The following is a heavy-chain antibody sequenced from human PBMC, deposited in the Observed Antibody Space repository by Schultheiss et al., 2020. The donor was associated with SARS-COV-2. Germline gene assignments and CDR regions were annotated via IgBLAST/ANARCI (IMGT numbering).Heavy chain of an antibody. CDR1: GDSFRGSTHH. V-gene: IGHV4-39*01. J-gene: IGHJ5*02. CDR2: IYYSGST. D-gene: IGHD6-13*01. Sequence: SETLSLTCTVSGDSFRGSTHHWAWIRQPPGKGLEWIGSIYYSGSTYYNPSLKSRVTISVDTSKNQFSLKLTSVIAADTAVYYCARLGASSSWFDHWGQGTQVTVSS. CDR3: ARLGASSSWFDH.